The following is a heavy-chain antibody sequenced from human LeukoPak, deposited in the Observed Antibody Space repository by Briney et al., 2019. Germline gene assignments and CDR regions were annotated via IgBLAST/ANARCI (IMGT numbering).Heavy chain of an antibody. D-gene: IGHD4/OR15-4a*01. J-gene: IGHJ6*02. Sequence: SETLSLTCTVSGGSISSYYWSWIRQPPGKGLEWIGYIYYSGSTNYNPSLKSRVTMSADTSRNQFSLKLSSVTAADTAVYYCARGPTVLYYYHGMDVWGQGTTVTVSS. CDR2: IYYSGST. CDR3: ARGPTVLYYYHGMDV. V-gene: IGHV4-59*01. CDR1: GGSISSYY.